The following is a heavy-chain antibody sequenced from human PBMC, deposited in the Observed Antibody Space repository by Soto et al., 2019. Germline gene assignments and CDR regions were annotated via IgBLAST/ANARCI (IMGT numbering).Heavy chain of an antibody. CDR2: IGGSVVST. CDR3: AKLFYDFWSGSGYGMDV. CDR1: GFTFSSYA. Sequence: GGSLRLSCAASGFTFSSYAMTWVRQAPGKGLEWVTGIGGSVVSTYFADDVRGRFTVSRDNSKNTMYLHMNSLRAEDTARYYCAKLFYDFWSGSGYGMDVWGQGTTGTVS. D-gene: IGHD3-3*01. J-gene: IGHJ6*02. V-gene: IGHV3-23*01.